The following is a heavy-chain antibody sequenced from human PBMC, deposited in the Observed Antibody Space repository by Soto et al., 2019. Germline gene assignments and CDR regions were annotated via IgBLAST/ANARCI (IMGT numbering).Heavy chain of an antibody. CDR1: GFSMSDHF. Sequence: QVQLVESGGDLVKPGGSLRLSCAASGFSMSDHFMSWIRQATGKGLEWVSYISDSDRGSATQYGDTGKGRFTISRDNAKNSLYLQMNSLIVEDTAVYYCARESGANPDSWGQGTLVTVSS. J-gene: IGHJ4*02. CDR2: ISDSDRGSAT. CDR3: ARESGANPDS. V-gene: IGHV3-11*01. D-gene: IGHD1-26*01.